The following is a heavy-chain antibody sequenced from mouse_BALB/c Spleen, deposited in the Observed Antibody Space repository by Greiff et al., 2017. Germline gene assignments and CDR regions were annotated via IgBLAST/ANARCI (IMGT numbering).Heavy chain of an antibody. CDR2: ISSGGSYT. D-gene: IGHD6-1*01. V-gene: IGHV5-9-3*01. CDR1: GFTFSSFA. CDR3: ARQAYNPRAMDY. J-gene: IGHJ4*01. Sequence: EVKVVESGGGLVKPGGSLKLSCAASGFTFSSFAMSWVRQTPEKRLEWVATISSGGSYTYYPDSVKGRFTISRDNAKNTLYLQMSSLRSEDTAMYYCARQAYNPRAMDYWGQGTSVTVSS.